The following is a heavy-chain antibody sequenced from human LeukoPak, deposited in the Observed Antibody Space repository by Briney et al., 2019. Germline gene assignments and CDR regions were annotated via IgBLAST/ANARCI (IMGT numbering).Heavy chain of an antibody. D-gene: IGHD2-2*01. Sequence: GGSLRLSCAASGFTVSSNYMSWVRQAPGKGLEWVSVIYSGGSTYYADSVKGRFTISRDNSKNTLYLQMNSLRAEDTAVYYCVKALYCSSSSCAFDIWGQGTMVTVSS. CDR1: GFTVSSNY. V-gene: IGHV3-53*01. J-gene: IGHJ3*02. CDR2: IYSGGST. CDR3: VKALYCSSSSCAFDI.